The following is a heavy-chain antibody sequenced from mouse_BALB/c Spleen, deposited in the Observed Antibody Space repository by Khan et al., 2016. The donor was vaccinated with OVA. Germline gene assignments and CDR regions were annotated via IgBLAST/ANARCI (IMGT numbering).Heavy chain of an antibody. V-gene: IGHV1-7*01. CDR3: TSRGSTYTWFGY. CDR2: IDPTTGYT. Sequence: QVQLKQSGAELAKPGASVKMSCKASGYTFTNYWMHWVKQRPGQGLEWIGYIDPTTGYTEYNQKFKDKATLTADKSSSTAYMQLSSLTSDDAAVYYCTSRGSTYTWFGYWGQGTLVTVSA. D-gene: IGHD1-1*01. CDR1: GYTFTNYW. J-gene: IGHJ3*01.